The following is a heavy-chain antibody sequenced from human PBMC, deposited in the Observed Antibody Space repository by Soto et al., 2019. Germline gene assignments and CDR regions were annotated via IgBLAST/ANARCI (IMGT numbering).Heavy chain of an antibody. Sequence: PSETLSLTCTVSGGSISSSGSYWGWIRQPPGKGLEWIGTVSYSGSTYYNPSFNSRVAISLDTSKNQFSLNLGSVTATDTALYYCTRRYSYGSGKYAVDVWGHGTTVTSP. J-gene: IGHJ6*02. CDR1: GGSISSSGSY. V-gene: IGHV4-39*01. CDR3: TRRYSYGSGKYAVDV. D-gene: IGHD3-10*01. CDR2: VSYSGST.